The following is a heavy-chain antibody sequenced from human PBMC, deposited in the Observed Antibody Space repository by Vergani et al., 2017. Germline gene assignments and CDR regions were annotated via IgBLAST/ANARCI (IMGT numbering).Heavy chain of an antibody. CDR1: GYSISSGYY. D-gene: IGHD6-13*01. Sequence: QVQLQESGPGLVKPSETLSLTCTVSGYSISSGYYWGWIRQPPGKGLEWIGYIYYSGSTNYNPSLKSRVTISVDTSKNQFSLKLSSVTAADTAVYYCARVRPIALYYYYYYMDVWGKGTTVTVSS. J-gene: IGHJ6*03. CDR3: ARVRPIALYYYYYYMDV. CDR2: IYYSGST. V-gene: IGHV4-61*01.